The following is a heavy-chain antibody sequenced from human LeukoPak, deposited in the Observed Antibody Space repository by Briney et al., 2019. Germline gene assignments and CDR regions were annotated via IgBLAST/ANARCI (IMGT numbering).Heavy chain of an antibody. V-gene: IGHV4-61*02. CDR2: IYRSGTT. Sequence: PSQTLSLTCTVSGGSISSGSYYWHWIRQPAGKGLEWIGRIYRSGTTNYNPSLKSRVAISVDTSKNQFSLKLGSVTAADTAVYYCARDAYDSSGYSFDYWGQGTLVTVSS. D-gene: IGHD3-22*01. J-gene: IGHJ4*02. CDR3: ARDAYDSSGYSFDY. CDR1: GGSISSGSYY.